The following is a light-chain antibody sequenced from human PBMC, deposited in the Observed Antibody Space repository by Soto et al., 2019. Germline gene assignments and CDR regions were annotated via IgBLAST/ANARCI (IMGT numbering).Light chain of an antibody. Sequence: DIQMTQSPSSVSASVGDRVTITCRASQGISSWLAWYQQKPGRAPKLLIYAASSLQHGVPSRFSGSGSGTDFTLTISSPEPEDFASYYCQQAHSLPWTFGQGTKVGIK. V-gene: IGKV1D-12*01. J-gene: IGKJ1*01. CDR3: QQAHSLPWT. CDR1: QGISSW. CDR2: AAS.